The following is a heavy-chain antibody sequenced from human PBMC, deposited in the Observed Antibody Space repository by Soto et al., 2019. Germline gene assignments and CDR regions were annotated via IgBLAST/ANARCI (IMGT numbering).Heavy chain of an antibody. CDR3: AVDSSIPALLDTFAI. Sequence: GGSLRGSCAASCFIFKAYGLHWVRQAPDKGLDWVAVVSYNGDNKYYGYSVKGRFTISRDNSNNTLYLQMNSLRAEDTSVYYGAVDSSIPALLDTFAIPGQGTRVNVS. D-gene: IGHD6-6*01. CDR1: CFIFKAYG. V-gene: IGHV3-30*03. CDR2: VSYNGDNK. J-gene: IGHJ3*02.